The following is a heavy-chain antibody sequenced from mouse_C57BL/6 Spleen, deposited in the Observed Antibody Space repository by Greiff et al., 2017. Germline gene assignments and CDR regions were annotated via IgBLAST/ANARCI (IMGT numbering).Heavy chain of an antibody. CDR3: ARSPYYSNFAMDY. D-gene: IGHD2-5*01. CDR1: GYSITSGYY. J-gene: IGHJ4*01. Sequence: VQLQQSGPGLVKPSQSLSLTCSVTGYSITSGYYWNWIRQFPGNKLEWMGYISYDGSNNYNPSLKNRISITRDTSKNQFFLKLNSVTTEDTATYYCARSPYYSNFAMDYWGQGTSVTVSS. CDR2: ISYDGSN. V-gene: IGHV3-6*01.